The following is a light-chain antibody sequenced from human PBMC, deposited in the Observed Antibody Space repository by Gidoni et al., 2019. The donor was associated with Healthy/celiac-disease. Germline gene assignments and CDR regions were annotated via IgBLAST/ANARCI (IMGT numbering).Light chain of an antibody. CDR1: QSISSY. CDR3: QQSYSLIT. Sequence: DIQMTQSPSSLSASVGDRVTITCPASQSISSYLNWYQQKPGKAPKLLIYAASSLQSGVPSRFSGSGSGTDFTLTISSLQPEDFATYYCQQSYSLITFGQGTRLEIK. CDR2: AAS. J-gene: IGKJ5*01. V-gene: IGKV1-39*01.